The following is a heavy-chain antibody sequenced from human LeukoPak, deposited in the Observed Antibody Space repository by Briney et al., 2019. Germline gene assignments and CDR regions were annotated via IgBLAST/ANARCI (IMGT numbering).Heavy chain of an antibody. CDR1: GFTFSSYW. CDR3: ARENSGYAQGGYYFDY. CDR2: IKQDGSEK. D-gene: IGHD5-12*01. J-gene: IGHJ4*02. V-gene: IGHV3-7*04. Sequence: GGSLRLSCAASGFTFSSYWMSWVRQAPGKGLEWVANIKQDGSEKYYVDSVKGRFTISRDNAKNSLYLQMNSLRAEDTAVYYCARENSGYAQGGYYFDYWGQGTLVTVSS.